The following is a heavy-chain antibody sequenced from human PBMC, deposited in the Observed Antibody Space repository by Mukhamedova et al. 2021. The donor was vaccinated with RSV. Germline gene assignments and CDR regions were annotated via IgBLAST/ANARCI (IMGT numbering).Heavy chain of an antibody. Sequence: VRQMPGKGLEWMGIIYPGDSDTRYSPSFQGQVTISADKSISTAYLQWSSLKASDTAMYYCARTRYSYGFFAGMDVWGQGTTVTVS. CDR2: IYPGDSDT. J-gene: IGHJ6*02. V-gene: IGHV5-51*01. CDR3: ARTRYSYGFFAGMDV. D-gene: IGHD5-18*01.